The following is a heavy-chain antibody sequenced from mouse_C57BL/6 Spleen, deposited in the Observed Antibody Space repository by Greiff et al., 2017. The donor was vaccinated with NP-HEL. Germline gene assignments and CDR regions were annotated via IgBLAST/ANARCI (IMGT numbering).Heavy chain of an antibody. CDR3: TRSEFVSYAMDY. CDR1: GYTFTDYE. V-gene: IGHV1-15*01. D-gene: IGHD6-2*01. CDR2: IDPETGGT. J-gene: IGHJ4*01. Sequence: VQLQQSGAELVRPGASVTLSCKASGYTFTDYEMHWVKQTPVHGLEWIGAIDPETGGTAYNQKFKGKAILTADKSSSTAYMELRSLTSEDSAVYYCTRSEFVSYAMDYWGQGTSVTVSS.